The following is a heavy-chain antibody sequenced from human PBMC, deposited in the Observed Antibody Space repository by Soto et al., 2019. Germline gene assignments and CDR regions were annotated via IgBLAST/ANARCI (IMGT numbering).Heavy chain of an antibody. CDR2: ISGSGGST. CDR1: GFTFSSYA. D-gene: IGHD4-4*01. Sequence: GGSLRLACAASGFTFSSYAMCWVCQAPGKGMEWVSAISGSGGSTYYAYSVKGRFPISRDNVKNSLYLQMNSLRAEDTALYYCAKDLYSNDGDAFDIWGQGTMVTVSS. V-gene: IGHV3-23*01. J-gene: IGHJ3*02. CDR3: AKDLYSNDGDAFDI.